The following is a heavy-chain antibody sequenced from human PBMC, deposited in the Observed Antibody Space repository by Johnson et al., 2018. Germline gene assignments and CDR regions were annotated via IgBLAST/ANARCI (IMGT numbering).Heavy chain of an antibody. CDR3: ARIYGRAIDY. CDR1: GYTFTSYW. Sequence: EVQLVETGAEVKKPEESVKISCKGSGYTFTSYWIGWVRQLPGKGLEWMGSIYPADSDTRYSPSFQGQVTISADKSITTVYVQWNSLKASDTAMYYCARIYGRAIDYWGQGTLVTVSS. CDR2: IYPADSDT. D-gene: IGHD3-16*01. J-gene: IGHJ4*02. V-gene: IGHV5-51*03.